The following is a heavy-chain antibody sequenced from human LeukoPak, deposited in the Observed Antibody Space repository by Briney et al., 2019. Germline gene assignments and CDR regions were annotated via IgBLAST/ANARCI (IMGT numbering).Heavy chain of an antibody. D-gene: IGHD4-17*01. CDR1: GFTFSSYW. V-gene: IGHV3-30*18. CDR3: AKDAYTTVTTAIFDY. CDR2: ISYDGSNK. J-gene: IGHJ4*02. Sequence: GGSLRLSCAASGFTFSSYWMHWVRQAPGKGLEWVAVISYDGSNKYYADSVKGRFTISRDNSKNTLYLQMNSLRAEDTAVYYCAKDAYTTVTTAIFDYWGQGTLVTVSS.